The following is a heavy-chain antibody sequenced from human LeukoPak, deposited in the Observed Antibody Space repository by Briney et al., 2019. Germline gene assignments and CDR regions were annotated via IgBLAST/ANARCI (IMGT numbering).Heavy chain of an antibody. D-gene: IGHD2-2*01. CDR3: ARVKYCSSTSCYAGFYYGMDV. Sequence: ASVKVSCKASGYTFTSYGISWVRQAPGQGLEWMGWISAYNGNTNYAQKLQGRVTMTTDTSTSTAYMELRSLRSDDTAVYYCARVKYCSSTSCYAGFYYGMDVWGKGTTVTASS. V-gene: IGHV1-18*04. J-gene: IGHJ6*04. CDR2: ISAYNGNT. CDR1: GYTFTSYG.